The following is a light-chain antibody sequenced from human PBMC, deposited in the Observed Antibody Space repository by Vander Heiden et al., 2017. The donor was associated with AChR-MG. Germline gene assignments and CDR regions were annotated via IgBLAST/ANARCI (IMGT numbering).Light chain of an antibody. CDR3: NSYTTTNTLCV. CDR2: DVS. J-gene: IGLJ3*02. CDR1: SEDVGGYPF. V-gene: IGLV2-14*03. Sequence: QSALTRLAPCSGSPGQPTTISGTGVSEDVGGYPFVSWYQQHAGKAPKLIIYDVSKRPSGVSSRFSGSKSGDTASLTISGLQAEDEANYYCNSYTTTNTLCVFGGGTKLTVL.